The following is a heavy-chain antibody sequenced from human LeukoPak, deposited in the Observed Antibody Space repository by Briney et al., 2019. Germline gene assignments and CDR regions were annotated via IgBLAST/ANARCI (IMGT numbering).Heavy chain of an antibody. CDR3: ARTRGCSSTSCPIDY. Sequence: PGGSLRPSCAASGFTVSSNYMSWVRQAPGKGLEWVSVIYSGGSTYYADSVKGRFTISRDNSKNTLYLQMNSLRAEDTAVYYCARTRGCSSTSCPIDYWGQGTLVTVSS. CDR1: GFTVSSNY. J-gene: IGHJ4*02. V-gene: IGHV3-66*01. CDR2: IYSGGST. D-gene: IGHD2-2*01.